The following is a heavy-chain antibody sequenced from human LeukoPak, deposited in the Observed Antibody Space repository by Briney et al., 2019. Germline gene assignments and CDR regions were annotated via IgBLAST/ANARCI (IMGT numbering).Heavy chain of an antibody. CDR3: ARDSVVTILGVVDNWFDP. J-gene: IGHJ5*02. CDR1: GGTFSSYA. V-gene: IGHV1-69*13. Sequence: SVKVSCKASGGTFSSYAISWVRQAPGQGLEWMGGIIPIFGTANYAQKFQGRVTITADESTSTAYMELSSLRSEDTAVYYCARDSVVTILGVVDNWFDPWGQGTLVTVSS. D-gene: IGHD3-3*01. CDR2: IIPIFGTA.